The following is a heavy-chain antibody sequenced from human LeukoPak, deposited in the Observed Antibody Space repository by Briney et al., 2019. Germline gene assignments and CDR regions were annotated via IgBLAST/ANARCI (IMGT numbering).Heavy chain of an antibody. CDR2: IVGSDGSI. CDR3: AKDRQPDNGWDLDY. V-gene: IGHV3-23*01. D-gene: IGHD6-19*01. J-gene: IGHJ4*02. CDR1: GFTFSTYA. Sequence: PGGSLSLSCAASGFTFSTYAMSWVRQAPGKGLEWVSGIVGSDGSIHYADSVKGRFTISRDNTKSTLYLQMNSLRAEDTAVYYCAKDRQPDNGWDLDYWGQGTLVTVST.